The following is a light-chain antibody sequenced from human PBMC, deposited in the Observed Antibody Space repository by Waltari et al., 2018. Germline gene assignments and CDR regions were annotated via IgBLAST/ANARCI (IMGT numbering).Light chain of an antibody. CDR3: SSFLIRSVV. CDR2: DVT. CDR1: SSAVGGGNY. J-gene: IGLJ1*01. V-gene: IGLV2-14*03. Sequence: QSALTQPASVSGSPGQSITISCTANSSAVGGGNYFSWFQSLPGTAPKLIIYDVTKRPAVVSNRFSCSKSGSTASLTIYGLQADDEADYFCSSFLIRSVVVGSGTKVTVL.